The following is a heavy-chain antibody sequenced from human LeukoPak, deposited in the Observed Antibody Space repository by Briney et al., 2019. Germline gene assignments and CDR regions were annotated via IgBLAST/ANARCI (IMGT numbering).Heavy chain of an antibody. V-gene: IGHV4-4*02. D-gene: IGHD2-15*01. Sequence: SETLSLTCAVSGGSISSSNWWSWVRQPPGKGLEWIGEIYHSGSTNYNPSLKSRVTISVDTSKNQFSLKLSSVTAADTAVYYCARIGYCSGGSCPSDAFDIWGQGTMVTVSS. CDR2: IYHSGST. CDR3: ARIGYCSGGSCPSDAFDI. CDR1: GGSISSSNW. J-gene: IGHJ3*02.